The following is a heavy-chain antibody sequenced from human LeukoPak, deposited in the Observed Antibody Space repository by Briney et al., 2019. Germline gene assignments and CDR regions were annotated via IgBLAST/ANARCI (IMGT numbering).Heavy chain of an antibody. CDR1: GGSIDSYY. CDR2: IYTNGNN. D-gene: IGHD5-24*01. V-gene: IGHV4-4*07. CDR3: ARGSREMATIFDR. Sequence: SETLSLTCSVSGGSIDSYYWHWIRQPAGKGLEWIGRIYTNGNNNYNPSLKSRVTMSVDTSKNQVSLQLSSVTAADTAVYYCARGSREMATIFDRWGQGTLVTVS. J-gene: IGHJ4*02.